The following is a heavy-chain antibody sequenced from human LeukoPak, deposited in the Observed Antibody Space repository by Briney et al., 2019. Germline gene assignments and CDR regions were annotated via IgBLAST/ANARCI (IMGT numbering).Heavy chain of an antibody. CDR2: FYTSGST. J-gene: IGHJ4*02. D-gene: IGHD2-2*01. V-gene: IGHV4-61*02. CDR1: GGSISSGSYY. Sequence: PSETLSLTCTVSGGSISSGSYYWSWIRQPAGKGLEWIGRFYTSGSTNYNPSLKSRVTISVDTSKNQFSLKLNSVTAADTAVYYCAKGTLGSCSGATCYDFDNWGQGTLVTVSS. CDR3: AKGTLGSCSGATCYDFDN.